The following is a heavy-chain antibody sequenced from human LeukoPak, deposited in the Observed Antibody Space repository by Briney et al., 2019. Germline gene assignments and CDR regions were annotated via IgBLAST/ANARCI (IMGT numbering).Heavy chain of an antibody. CDR1: GYTFTGYY. J-gene: IGHJ4*02. CDR3: ARDRAGITIFGVARNRRRTGIDY. D-gene: IGHD3-3*01. Sequence: ASVKVSCKASGYTFTGYYMHWVRQAPGQGLEWMGRINPNSGGTNYAQKFQGRVTMTRDTSISTAYMELSRLRSDDTAVYYCARDRAGITIFGVARNRRRTGIDYWGQGTLVTVSS. CDR2: INPNSGGT. V-gene: IGHV1-2*06.